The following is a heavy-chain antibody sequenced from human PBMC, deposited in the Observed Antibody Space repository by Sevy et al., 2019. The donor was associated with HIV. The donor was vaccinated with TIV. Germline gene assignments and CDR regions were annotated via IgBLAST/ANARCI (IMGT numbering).Heavy chain of an antibody. CDR1: GFTFSSYG. D-gene: IGHD6-13*01. V-gene: IGHV3-33*01. CDR2: SWYDGSNK. J-gene: IGHJ4*02. Sequence: GGSLRLSCAASGFTFSSYGMHWVRQAPGKGLEWVADSWYDGSNKYYADSVKGRFTISRDNSKNTLYLQMNSLRAEDTAVYYCARSVRQLVHFFDYWGQGTLVTVSS. CDR3: ARSVRQLVHFFDY.